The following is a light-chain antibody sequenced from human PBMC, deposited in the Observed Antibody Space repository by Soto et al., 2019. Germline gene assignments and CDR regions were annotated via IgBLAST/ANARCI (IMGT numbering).Light chain of an antibody. J-gene: IGKJ5*01. V-gene: IGKV3-20*01. CDR3: QQYGSSPVT. CDR2: GAS. CDR1: QSVSSSY. Sequence: EIVLTQSPGTLSLSPGERATLSCRASQSVSSSYLAWYQQKPGQAPRLLIYGASSWATGIPDRFSGSGSGTDFTLTISRLEPEDVAVYYCQQYGSSPVTFGQGTRLEIK.